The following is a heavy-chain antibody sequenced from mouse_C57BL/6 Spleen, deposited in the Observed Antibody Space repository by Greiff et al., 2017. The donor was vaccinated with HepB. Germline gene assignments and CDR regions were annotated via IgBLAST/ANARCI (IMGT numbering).Heavy chain of an antibody. CDR2: INPSSGYT. D-gene: IGHD1-1*01. J-gene: IGHJ2*01. V-gene: IGHV1-4*01. CDR3: ARITEFITTVVPYFDY. Sequence: QVQLQQSGAELARPGASVKMSCKASGYTFTSYTMHWVKQRPGQGLEWIGYINPSSGYTKYNQKFKDKATLTADKSSSTAYMQLSILTSEDSAVYYCARITEFITTVVPYFDYWGQGTTLTVSS. CDR1: GYTFTSYT.